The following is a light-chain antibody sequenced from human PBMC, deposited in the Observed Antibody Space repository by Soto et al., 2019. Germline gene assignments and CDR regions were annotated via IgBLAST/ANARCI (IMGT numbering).Light chain of an antibody. CDR3: HQYASSPWT. CDR1: QSVSSTY. J-gene: IGKJ1*01. CDR2: DAS. V-gene: IGKV3-20*01. Sequence: EIVLTQSPGTLSLSPGERATLSCRASQSVSSTYLAWYQQKPGHAPRLLIYDASTRAAGIPYRFSGSGSGTDFTLTISRLEAEDFAVYYCHQYASSPWTFGQGAKVEIK.